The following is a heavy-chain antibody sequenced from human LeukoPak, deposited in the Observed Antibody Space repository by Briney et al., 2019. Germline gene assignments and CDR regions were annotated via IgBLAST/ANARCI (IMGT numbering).Heavy chain of an antibody. D-gene: IGHD2-15*01. J-gene: IGHJ6*02. V-gene: IGHV3-21*04. CDR1: GFTFSSYS. Sequence: GGSLRLSCAASGFTFSSYSMNWVRQAPGKGLEWVSSISSSSSYIYYADSVKGRFTISRDNAKNSLYLQMNSLRAEDTAVYYWARCYSFYYGMDVWGQGTTVTVSS. CDR2: ISSSSSYI. CDR3: ARCYSFYYGMDV.